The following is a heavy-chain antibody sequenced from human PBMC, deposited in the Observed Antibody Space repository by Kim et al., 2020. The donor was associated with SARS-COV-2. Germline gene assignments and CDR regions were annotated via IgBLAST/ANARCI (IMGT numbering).Heavy chain of an antibody. J-gene: IGHJ5*02. V-gene: IGHV1-2*02. Sequence: ASVKVSCKASGYTFTGYYMHWVRQAPGQGLEWMGWINPNSGGTNYAQKFQGRVTMTRDTSISTAYMELSRLRSDDTAVYYCARAVGERVRGVNSNWFDPWGQGTLVTVSS. D-gene: IGHD3-10*01. CDR1: GYTFTGYY. CDR2: INPNSGGT. CDR3: ARAVGERVRGVNSNWFDP.